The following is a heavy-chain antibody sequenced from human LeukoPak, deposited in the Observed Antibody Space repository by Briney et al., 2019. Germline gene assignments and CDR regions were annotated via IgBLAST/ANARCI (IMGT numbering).Heavy chain of an antibody. J-gene: IGHJ3*02. CDR3: ASDDYGDYEDGFDI. CDR1: GFTFSRAT. V-gene: IGHV3-21*01. Sequence: PGGSLRLSCVVSGFTFSRATMNWVRQAPGKGLEWVSSICSTSTYINYADSVKGRFTISRDNAKKSLYLQMNGLRGEATAMYYCASDDYGDYEDGFDIWGQGTMVTVSS. D-gene: IGHD4-17*01. CDR2: ICSTSTYI.